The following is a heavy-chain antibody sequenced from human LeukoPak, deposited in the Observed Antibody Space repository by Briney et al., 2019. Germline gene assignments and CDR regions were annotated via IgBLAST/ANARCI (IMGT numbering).Heavy chain of an antibody. V-gene: IGHV4-39*07. Sequence: SETLSLTCTVSGGSISSGSYYWGWIRQPPGKGLEWIGSIYYSGSTYYNPSLKSRVTISVDTSKNQFSLKLSSVTAADTAVYYCASESNDSSGKYYFDYWGQGTLVTVSS. CDR2: IYYSGST. CDR1: GGSISSGSYY. D-gene: IGHD3-22*01. CDR3: ASESNDSSGKYYFDY. J-gene: IGHJ4*02.